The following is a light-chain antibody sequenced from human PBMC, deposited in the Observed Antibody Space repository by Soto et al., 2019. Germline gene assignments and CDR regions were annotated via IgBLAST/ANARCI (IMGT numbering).Light chain of an antibody. Sequence: EIVLTQSPGTPSLSPGERATLSCRASQSVSSSYLAWYQQKPGQAPRLLIYGASSRATGTPDRFSGSGSGTDFTLTISRLEPEDFAVYYCQQYGSSSYTFGQGTKLEIK. V-gene: IGKV3-20*01. CDR1: QSVSSSY. J-gene: IGKJ2*01. CDR3: QQYGSSSYT. CDR2: GAS.